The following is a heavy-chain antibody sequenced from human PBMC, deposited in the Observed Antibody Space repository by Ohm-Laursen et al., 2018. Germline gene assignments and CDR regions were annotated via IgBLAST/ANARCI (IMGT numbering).Heavy chain of an antibody. Sequence: SDTLSLTCTVSGGSISSGGYYWSWIRQHPGKGLEWIGYIYYSGSTYYNPSLKSRVTISVDTSKNQFSLKLSSVTAADTAVYYCAREPSDSSVFDIWGQGTMVTVSS. J-gene: IGHJ3*02. D-gene: IGHD3-22*01. CDR3: AREPSDSSVFDI. CDR1: GGSISSGGYY. V-gene: IGHV4-31*03. CDR2: IYYSGST.